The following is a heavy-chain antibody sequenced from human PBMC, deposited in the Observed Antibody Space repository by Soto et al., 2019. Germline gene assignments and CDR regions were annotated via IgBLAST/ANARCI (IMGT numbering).Heavy chain of an antibody. V-gene: IGHV1-18*01. CDR1: GYTFSHYG. CDR3: ARGGQECSNSGCGYIYDGMDV. CDR2: ISAYNGNR. D-gene: IGHD1-26*01. J-gene: IGHJ6*02. Sequence: ASVKVSCKASGYTFSHYGIGWVRQAPGQGLEWMGWISAYNGNRHFAEGLRGRITMTTNTTTSTADMELRSLSSEETAVYYWARGGQECSNSGCGYIYDGMDVWGQGTTVT.